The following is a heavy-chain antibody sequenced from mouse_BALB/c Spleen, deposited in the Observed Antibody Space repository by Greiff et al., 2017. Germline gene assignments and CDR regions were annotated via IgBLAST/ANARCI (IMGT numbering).Heavy chain of an antibody. D-gene: IGHD2-14*01. J-gene: IGHJ2*01. Sequence: EVKLVESGGGLVKPGGSLKLSCAASGFTFISYAMSWVRQTPEKRLEWVATISSGGSYTYYPDSVKGRFTISRDNAKNTLYLQMSSLRSEDTAMYYCARGYRTFDYWGQGTTLTVSS. CDR1: GFTFISYA. CDR3: ARGYRTFDY. CDR2: ISSGGSYT. V-gene: IGHV5-9-3*01.